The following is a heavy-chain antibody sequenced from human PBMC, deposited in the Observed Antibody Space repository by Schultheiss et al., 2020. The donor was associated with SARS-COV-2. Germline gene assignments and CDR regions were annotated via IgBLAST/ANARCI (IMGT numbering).Heavy chain of an antibody. V-gene: IGHV4-59*12. CDR2: IYYSGST. J-gene: IGHJ6*03. CDR1: GGSISSYY. CDR3: ARTGLLCSGGSCYTDYYYYMDV. D-gene: IGHD2-15*01. Sequence: SETLSLTCTVSGGSISSYYWSWIRQPPGKGLEWIGYIYYSGSTNYNPSLKSRVTISVDTSKNQFSLKLSSVTAADTAVYYCARTGLLCSGGSCYTDYYYYMDVWGKGTTVTVSS.